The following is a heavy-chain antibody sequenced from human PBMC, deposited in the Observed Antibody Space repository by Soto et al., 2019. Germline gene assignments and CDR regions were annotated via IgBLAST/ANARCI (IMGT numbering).Heavy chain of an antibody. J-gene: IGHJ4*02. CDR1: GYTFTSYG. D-gene: IGHD6-13*01. V-gene: IGHV1-18*01. CDR2: ISAYNGNT. CDR3: ATIPIAAAGPYYFDY. Sequence: ASVKVSCKASGYTFTSYGISWVRQAPGQGLEWMGWISAYNGNTNYAQKLQGRVTMTTDTSTSTAYMELRSLRSDDTAVYYCATIPIAAAGPYYFDYWGQGTLVTVSS.